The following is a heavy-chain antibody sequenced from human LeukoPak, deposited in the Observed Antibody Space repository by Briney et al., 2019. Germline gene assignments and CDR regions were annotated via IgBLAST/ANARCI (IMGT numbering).Heavy chain of an antibody. Sequence: GGSLRLSCAASGFTFSSYGMHWVRQAPGKGLEWVAVIWYDGSNKYHADSVKGRFTISRDNSKNTLYLQMNSLRAEDTAVYYCARDLLLGGSYLAYWGQGTLVTVSS. CDR2: IWYDGSNK. CDR1: GFTFSSYG. D-gene: IGHD3-10*01. CDR3: ARDLLLGGSYLAY. J-gene: IGHJ4*02. V-gene: IGHV3-33*01.